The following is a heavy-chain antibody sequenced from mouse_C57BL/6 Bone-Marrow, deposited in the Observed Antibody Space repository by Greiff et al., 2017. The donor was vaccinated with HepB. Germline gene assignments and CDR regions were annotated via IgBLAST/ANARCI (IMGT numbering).Heavy chain of an antibody. CDR2: IRNKAYNHAT. J-gene: IGHJ4*01. V-gene: IGHV6-6*01. CDR3: TSLFITTVVATNYYALDY. Sequence: EVKLEESGGGLVQPGGSMTLSCAASGFTFSDSWMDWVRQSPEKGLEWVAEIRNKAYNHATYYAESVKGRFTISRDDSKSSVYLQMNSLRAEDTGIYYCTSLFITTVVATNYYALDYWGQGTSVTVSS. D-gene: IGHD1-1*01. CDR1: GFTFSDSW.